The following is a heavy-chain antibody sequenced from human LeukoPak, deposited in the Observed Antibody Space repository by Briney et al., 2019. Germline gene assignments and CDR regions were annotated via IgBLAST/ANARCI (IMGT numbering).Heavy chain of an antibody. Sequence: PSETLSLTCAVYGGSFSGYYWSWIRQPPGKGLEWIGEINHSGSTNYNPSLKGRVTISVDTSKNQFSLKLTSVTASDTAVYYCARLPDPWGQGTLVTVSS. CDR2: INHSGST. CDR3: ARLPDP. CDR1: GGSFSGYY. V-gene: IGHV4-34*01. J-gene: IGHJ5*02.